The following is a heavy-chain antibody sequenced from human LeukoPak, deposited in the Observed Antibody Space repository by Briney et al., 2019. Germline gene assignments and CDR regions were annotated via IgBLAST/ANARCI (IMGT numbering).Heavy chain of an antibody. CDR2: VSGSGRST. V-gene: IGHV3-23*01. J-gene: IGHJ4*02. CDR1: GFSFNSYG. CDR3: ARGVDVWGNYRQYYFDY. Sequence: PGGSLRLSCAASGFSFNSYGMNWVRQAPGKGLEWVSGVSGSGRSTYYVDSVKGRFTISRDNSKNTLYLQMNGLRAEDTAVYYCARGVDVWGNYRQYYFDYWGQETLVTVSS. D-gene: IGHD3-16*02.